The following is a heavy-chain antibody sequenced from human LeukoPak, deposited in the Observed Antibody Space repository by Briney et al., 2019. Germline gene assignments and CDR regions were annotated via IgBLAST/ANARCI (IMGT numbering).Heavy chain of an antibody. Sequence: PPETLSLTCTVSGGSISSSSYYWGWIRQPPGKGLEWIGSIYDSGSTYYNPSLKSRVTISVDTSKNQFSLKLSSVTAADTAVYYCASRPPITMVRGVDYWGQGTLVTVSS. CDR3: ASRPPITMVRGVDY. CDR2: IYDSGST. V-gene: IGHV4-39*01. D-gene: IGHD3-10*01. CDR1: GGSISSSSYY. J-gene: IGHJ4*02.